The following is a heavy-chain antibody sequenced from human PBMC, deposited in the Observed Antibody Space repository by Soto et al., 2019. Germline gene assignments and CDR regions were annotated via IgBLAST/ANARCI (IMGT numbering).Heavy chain of an antibody. CDR1: GYTFTSYD. D-gene: IGHD5-18*01. CDR3: ARGMKWIQLGWFDP. Sequence: ASVKVSCKASGYTFTSYDINWERQATGQGLEWMGWMNPNSGNTGYAQKFQGRVTMTRNTSISTAYMELSSLRSEDTAVYYCARGMKWIQLGWFDPWGQGTLVTVSS. V-gene: IGHV1-8*01. CDR2: MNPNSGNT. J-gene: IGHJ5*02.